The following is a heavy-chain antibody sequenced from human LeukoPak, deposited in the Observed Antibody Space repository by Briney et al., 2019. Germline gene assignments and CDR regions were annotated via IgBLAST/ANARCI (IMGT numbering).Heavy chain of an antibody. CDR2: ISAYNGNT. CDR3: ARDPQSGDFGSSRRWFDP. CDR1: GYTFTSYG. Sequence: ASVKVSCKASGYTFTSYGISWVRQAPGQGLEWMGWISAYNGNTNYAQKLQGRVTLTEDTSTDTAYMELSSLRSEDTAVYYCARDPQSGDFGSSRRWFDPWGQGTLVTVSS. D-gene: IGHD1-26*01. J-gene: IGHJ5*02. V-gene: IGHV1-18*01.